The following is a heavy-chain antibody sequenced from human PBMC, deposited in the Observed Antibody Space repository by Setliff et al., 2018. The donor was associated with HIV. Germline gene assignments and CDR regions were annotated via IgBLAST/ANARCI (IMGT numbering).Heavy chain of an antibody. CDR3: ATVSHTNVAAHDAFDI. CDR1: GYTLTELS. D-gene: IGHD6-19*01. Sequence: ASVKVSCKVSGYTLTELSRHWVRQALGKGLEWMGGFDPEDGNTIYAQKFQGRVTMTADTSTDTAYMELSSLRSEDTAVYYCATVSHTNVAAHDAFDIWGQGTMVTVSS. J-gene: IGHJ3*02. CDR2: FDPEDGNT. V-gene: IGHV1-24*01.